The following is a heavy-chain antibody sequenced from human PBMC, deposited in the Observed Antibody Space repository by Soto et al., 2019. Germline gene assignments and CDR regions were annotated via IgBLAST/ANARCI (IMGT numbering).Heavy chain of an antibody. D-gene: IGHD2-21*01. CDR3: ATDLPGGEDNHYGMDV. CDR2: ISVSGGSI. J-gene: IGHJ6*02. CDR1: GFTLRNYA. Sequence: DVQVMESGGGVVQPGGSLRLSCAASGFTLRNYAMSWVRQTPGKALEWVSSISVSGGSIHYADSVRGRFTISRDTSKNTLNLQMNSLRVEDTAVYYCATDLPGGEDNHYGMDVWGQGTTVTVSS. V-gene: IGHV3-23*01.